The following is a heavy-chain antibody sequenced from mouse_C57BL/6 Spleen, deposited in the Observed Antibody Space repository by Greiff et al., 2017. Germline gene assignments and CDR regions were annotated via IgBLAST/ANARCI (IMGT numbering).Heavy chain of an antibody. CDR1: GYTFTEYT. CDR3: ARREPPYFYGSSWFAY. Sequence: VQLQQSGAELVQPGASVKLSCEASGYTFTEYTIHWVKQRSGQGLEWIGWFYPGSGSIKYTEKFKDRATLTADNSSSTVYLELSRLRSEDTAVYFCARREPPYFYGSSWFAYWGQGTLVTVSA. J-gene: IGHJ3*01. V-gene: IGHV1-62-2*01. CDR2: FYPGSGSI. D-gene: IGHD1-1*01.